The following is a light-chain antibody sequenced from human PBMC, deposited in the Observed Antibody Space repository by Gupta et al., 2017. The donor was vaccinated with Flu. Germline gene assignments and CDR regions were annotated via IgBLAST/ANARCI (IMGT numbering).Light chain of an antibody. CDR1: QSISSN. V-gene: IGKV3-15*01. CDR2: GAS. CDR3: QQYNNWL. Sequence: VMTQSPATLSVSPGERATLSCSASQSISSNLDWYQQKPGQAPRLLIYGASTSATGIPASFSGSGSGTEFTLTISSLQSEDFAVYYCQQYNNWLFGGGTKVEIK. J-gene: IGKJ4*01.